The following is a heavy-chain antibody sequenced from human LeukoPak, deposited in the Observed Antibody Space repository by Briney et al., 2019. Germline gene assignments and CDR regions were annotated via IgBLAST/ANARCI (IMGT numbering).Heavy chain of an antibody. CDR3: AKDQHGWIFGAGVD. J-gene: IGHJ4*02. D-gene: IGHD3-3*01. CDR1: GFTFSSYA. CDR2: ITSGGGTT. Sequence: GGSLRLSCAASGFTFSSYAMSWVRQAPGKGLEWVSGITSGGGTTYYADSVEGRFTISRDNSKNTLYLQMNSLRAEDTAVYYCAKDQHGWIFGAGVDWGQGTLVTVSS. V-gene: IGHV3-23*01.